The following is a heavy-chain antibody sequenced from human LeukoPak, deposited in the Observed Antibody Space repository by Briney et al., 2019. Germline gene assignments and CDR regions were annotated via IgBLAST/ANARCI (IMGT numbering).Heavy chain of an antibody. CDR1: GVSISRYY. J-gene: IGHJ4*02. CDR2: IYYSGST. CDR3: ARHDMDVAGGGLDYFDH. D-gene: IGHD1-26*01. Sequence: PSETLSLTCTASGVSISRYYWTWLRQPPGKGLEWIGYIYYSGSTNYNPSLKSRVTTSVDTSKNQFSVKLSCVTTADTAVYYCARHDMDVAGGGLDYFDHWGQGTLVTVSS. V-gene: IGHV4-59*08.